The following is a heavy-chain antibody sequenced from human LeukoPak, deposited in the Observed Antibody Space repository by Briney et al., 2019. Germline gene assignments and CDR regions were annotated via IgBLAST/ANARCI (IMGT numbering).Heavy chain of an antibody. CDR2: IHSSGST. Sequence: PSETLSLTCTVSGGSISTYYWSWLRQPPGKGLEWIGCIHSSGSTNYNPSLKSRVTISIDTSKNQFSLKLSSVTAADTAVYYCARDIRIVGATLYFDYWGQGTVVTVSS. J-gene: IGHJ4*02. CDR1: GGSISTYY. D-gene: IGHD1-26*01. CDR3: ARDIRIVGATLYFDY. V-gene: IGHV4-59*01.